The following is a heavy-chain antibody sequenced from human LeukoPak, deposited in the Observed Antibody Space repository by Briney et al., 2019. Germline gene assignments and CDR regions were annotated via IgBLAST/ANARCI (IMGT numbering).Heavy chain of an antibody. CDR3: ATPGGGATLYYFDY. D-gene: IGHD1-26*01. CDR2: FDPEDGET. CDR1: GYTLTGLS. Sequence: ASVKVSCKVSGYTLTGLSMHWVRQAPGKGLEWMGGFDPEDGETIYAQKFQGRVTMTEDTSTDTAYMELSSLRSEDTAVYYCATPGGGATLYYFDYWGQGTLVTVSS. J-gene: IGHJ4*02. V-gene: IGHV1-24*01.